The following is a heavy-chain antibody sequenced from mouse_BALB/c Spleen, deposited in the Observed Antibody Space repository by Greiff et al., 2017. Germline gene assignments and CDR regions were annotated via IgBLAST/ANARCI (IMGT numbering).Heavy chain of an antibody. J-gene: IGHJ4*01. V-gene: IGHV5-9-3*01. CDR3: ARQDGGRAMDY. CDR2: ISSGGSYT. Sequence: EVKVVESGGGLVKPGGSLKLSCAASGFTFSSYAMSWVRQTPEKRLEWVATISSGGSYTYYPDSVKGRFTISRDNAKNTLYLQMSSLRSEDTAMYYCARQDGGRAMDYWGQGTSVTVSS. CDR1: GFTFSSYA. D-gene: IGHD2-3*01.